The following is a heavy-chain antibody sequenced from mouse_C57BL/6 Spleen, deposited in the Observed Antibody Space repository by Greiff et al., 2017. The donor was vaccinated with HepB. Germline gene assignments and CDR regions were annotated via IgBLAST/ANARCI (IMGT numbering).Heavy chain of an antibody. Sequence: VQLQQSGAELVKPGASVKISCKASGYAFSSYWMNWVKQRPGKGLEWIGQICPGDGDTNYNGKFKGKATLTADKSSSTAYMQLSSLTSEDSAVYFCARKSSYSYWYFDVWGTGTTVTVSS. CDR1: GYAFSSYW. V-gene: IGHV1-80*01. CDR3: ARKSSYSYWYFDV. J-gene: IGHJ1*03. CDR2: ICPGDGDT. D-gene: IGHD1-1*01.